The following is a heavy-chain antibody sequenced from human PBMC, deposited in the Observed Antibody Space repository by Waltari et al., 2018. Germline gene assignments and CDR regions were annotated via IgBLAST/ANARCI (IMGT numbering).Heavy chain of an antibody. D-gene: IGHD2-15*01. CDR1: GGTFSSYA. J-gene: IGHJ5*02. CDR2: LIPIFSTA. Sequence: QVQLVQSGAEVKKPGSSVKVSCKASGGTFSSYAISWVRQAPGQGLEWMGGLIPIFSTANHAQKFQRRVTIPANETTSTAYMELSSLRSGDTAVYYFARAGGSGHRGNWFDPWGQGTLVTVSS. V-gene: IGHV1-69*12. CDR3: ARAGGSGHRGNWFDP.